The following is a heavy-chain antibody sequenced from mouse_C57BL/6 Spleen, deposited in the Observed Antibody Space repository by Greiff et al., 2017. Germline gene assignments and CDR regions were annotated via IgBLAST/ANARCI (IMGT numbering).Heavy chain of an antibody. CDR1: GYSFTDFN. CDR3: ARDDYGSSYVDY. D-gene: IGHD1-1*01. V-gene: IGHV1-39*01. J-gene: IGHJ2*01. CDR2: INPNYGTT. Sequence: EVQLVESGPELVKPGASVKISCKASGYSFTDFNMNLVKQSNGKSLEWIGVINPNYGTTSYNQKFKGKATLTVDQSSSTAYMQLNSLTSEDSAVYYCARDDYGSSYVDYWGQGTTLTVSS.